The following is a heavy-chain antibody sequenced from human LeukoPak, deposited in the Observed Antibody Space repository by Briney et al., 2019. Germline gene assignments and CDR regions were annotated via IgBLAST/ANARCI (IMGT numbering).Heavy chain of an antibody. V-gene: IGHV1-69*13. CDR1: GTTFRSYA. CDR3: ARATSANEYSYGFHFDY. J-gene: IGHJ4*02. Sequence: SVKVSCKASGTTFRSYAINWVRQAPGQGLEWMGAIIPSFGTVKYAQKFQGRVTMTADESTSTAYMDLNYLRSDDTAVYFCARATSANEYSYGFHFDYWGQGNLVTVSS. D-gene: IGHD5-18*01. CDR2: IIPSFGTV.